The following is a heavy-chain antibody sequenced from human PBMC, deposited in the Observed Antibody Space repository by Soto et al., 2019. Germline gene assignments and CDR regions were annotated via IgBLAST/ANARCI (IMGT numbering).Heavy chain of an antibody. CDR2: IYSGGST. CDR3: ARFRSSSWKPKDNWFEP. CDR1: GFTVSSNY. V-gene: IGHV3-66*01. J-gene: IGHJ5*02. Sequence: PGGSLRLSCAACGFTVSSNYMSWVRQAPGKGLEWVSVIYSGGSTYYADSVKGRFTISRDNSKNTLYLQMNSLRAEDTAVYYCARFRSSSWKPKDNWFEPWGQGTLVTVSS. D-gene: IGHD6-13*01.